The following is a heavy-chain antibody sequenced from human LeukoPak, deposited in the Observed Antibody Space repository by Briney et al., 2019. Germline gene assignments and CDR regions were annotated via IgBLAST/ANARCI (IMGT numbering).Heavy chain of an antibody. D-gene: IGHD4-17*01. Sequence: GGSLRLSCAASGFTFSSYWMSWVRQAPGKGLEWVANIKQDGSEKYYVDSVKGRFTVSRDDAMNSLYLQMNSLGAEDTAIYYCARGPNYGARTDYLDYWGQGTLVTVSS. CDR3: ARGPNYGARTDYLDY. CDR2: IKQDGSEK. V-gene: IGHV3-7*03. J-gene: IGHJ4*02. CDR1: GFTFSSYW.